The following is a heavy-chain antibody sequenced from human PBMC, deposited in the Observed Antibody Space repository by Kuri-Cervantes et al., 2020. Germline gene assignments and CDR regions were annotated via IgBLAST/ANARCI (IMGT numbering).Heavy chain of an antibody. CDR2: INPSGGST. V-gene: IGHV1-46*01. J-gene: IGHJ6*02. Sequence: ASVKVSCKASGYTFINYYVHWVRQAPGQGLEWMGIINPSGGSTSYAQKFQGRVTMTRDTSTSTVYMELGSLRSEDTAVYYCATDRLWFGELVSYYYGMDVWGQGTTVTVSS. D-gene: IGHD3-10*01. CDR3: ATDRLWFGELVSYYYGMDV. CDR1: GYTFINYY.